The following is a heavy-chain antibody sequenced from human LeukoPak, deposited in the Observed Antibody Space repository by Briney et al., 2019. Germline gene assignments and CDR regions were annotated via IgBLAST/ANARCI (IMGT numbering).Heavy chain of an antibody. CDR2: IYHSGST. J-gene: IGHJ3*02. CDR3: ARDDGYCSSTSCYPI. CDR1: GGSISSGGYY. Sequence: PSETLSLTCTVSGGSISSGGYYWSWIRQPPGKGLEWIGCIYHSGSTYYNPSLKSRVTISVDRSKNQFSLKLSSVTAADTAVYYCARDDGYCSSTSCYPIWGQGTMVTVSS. D-gene: IGHD2-2*01. V-gene: IGHV4-30-2*01.